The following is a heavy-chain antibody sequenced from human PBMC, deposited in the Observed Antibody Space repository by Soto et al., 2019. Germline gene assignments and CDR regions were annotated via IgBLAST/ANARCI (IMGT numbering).Heavy chain of an antibody. CDR2: IIPIFGTA. D-gene: IGHD3-3*01. CDR3: ARENREIFGVAPHAFDI. J-gene: IGHJ3*02. Sequence: SVKVSCKASGGTFSSYAISRVRQAPGQGLEWMGGIIPIFGTANYAQKFQGRVTITADESTSTAYMELSSLRSEDTAVYYCARENREIFGVAPHAFDIWGQGTMVTVS. CDR1: GGTFSSYA. V-gene: IGHV1-69*13.